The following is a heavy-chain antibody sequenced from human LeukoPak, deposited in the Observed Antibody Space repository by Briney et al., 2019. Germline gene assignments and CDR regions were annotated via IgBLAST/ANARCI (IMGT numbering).Heavy chain of an antibody. CDR1: GFTFSRYW. CDR3: ARDWDVDI. J-gene: IGHJ3*02. D-gene: IGHD1-26*01. CDR2: IKQDGSEK. V-gene: IGHV3-7*01. Sequence: GGPLRLSCAASGFTFSRYWMSWVRQAPGEGLEWVANIKQDGSEKYYVDSVKGRFSISRDNAKNLVYLQMNSLRAEDTAVYYCARDWDVDIWGQGTMVTVSS.